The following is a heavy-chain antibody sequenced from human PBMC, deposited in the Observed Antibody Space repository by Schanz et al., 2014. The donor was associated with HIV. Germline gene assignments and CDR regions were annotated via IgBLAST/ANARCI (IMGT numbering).Heavy chain of an antibody. D-gene: IGHD3-22*01. CDR2: VSYDGSNE. J-gene: IGHJ6*02. Sequence: QVQLVESGGGLVQPGRSLRLSCAASGFIFSTYAMHWVRQAPGEGLEWVAIVSYDGSNEYYADSVRGRFTASRDNSKNTLYLQMNNLRAEDTAVYYCVRVRSPRVKIVVVMDYYYYAMDVWGQGTTVTVSS. CDR1: GFIFSTYA. V-gene: IGHV3-30-3*01. CDR3: VRVRSPRVKIVVVMDYYYYAMDV.